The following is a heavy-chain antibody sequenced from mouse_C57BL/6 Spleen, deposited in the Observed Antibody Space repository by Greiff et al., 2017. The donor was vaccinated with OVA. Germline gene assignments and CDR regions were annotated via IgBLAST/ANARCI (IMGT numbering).Heavy chain of an antibody. V-gene: IGHV1-78*01. CDR1: GYTFTDHT. CDR3: ARSGGLRDWYYGV. CDR2: IYPRDGST. J-gene: IGHJ1*03. D-gene: IGHD2-4*01. Sequence: VHLVESDAELVKPGASVKISCKVSGYTFTDHTIHWMKQRPEQGLEWIGYIYPRDGSTKYNEKFKGKATLTADKSSSTAYMQLNSLTSEDSAVYFCARSGGLRDWYYGVWGTGTTVTVSS.